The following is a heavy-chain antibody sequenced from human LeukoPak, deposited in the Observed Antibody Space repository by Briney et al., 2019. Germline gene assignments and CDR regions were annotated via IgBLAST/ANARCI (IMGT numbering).Heavy chain of an antibody. CDR3: ARDKVYSGYDGPPDY. CDR2: INPNSGGT. J-gene: IGHJ4*02. D-gene: IGHD5-12*01. CDR1: GYTFTGYY. Sequence: ASVKVSCKASGYTFTGYYMHWVRQAPGQGLEWMGWINPNSGGTNYAQKFQGRVTMTRDTSISTAYMELSRLRSDDTAVYYCARDKVYSGYDGPPDYWGQGTLVTVSS. V-gene: IGHV1-2*02.